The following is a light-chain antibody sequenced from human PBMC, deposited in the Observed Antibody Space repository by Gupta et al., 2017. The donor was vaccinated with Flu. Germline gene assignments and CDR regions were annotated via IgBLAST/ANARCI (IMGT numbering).Light chain of an antibody. J-gene: IGKJ1*01. Sequence: EIVMTQSPATLSVSPGERATLSCRASQSVNSNLAWYQQKPGQAPRLLIYGASTRATSIPARFSGSGSGTDFTLTISSRQSEDFAVYYCQQYNSWPPDTFGQGTKVEIK. CDR1: QSVNSN. CDR2: GAS. V-gene: IGKV3-15*01. CDR3: QQYNSWPPDT.